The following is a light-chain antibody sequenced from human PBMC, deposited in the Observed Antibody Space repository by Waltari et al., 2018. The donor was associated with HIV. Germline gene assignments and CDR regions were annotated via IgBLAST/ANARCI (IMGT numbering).Light chain of an antibody. CDR3: CSYSDSGTIL. Sequence: SALTQPPSVSGSPGQSLTISCLGASSDIGSFAYVSWYQQHPDKAPKLILYDVTYRPSGVSGRFSGSRSGSMASLTIAGLQPEDEADYFCCSYSDSGTILFGGGTRVTVL. V-gene: IGLV2-14*03. CDR1: SSDIGSFAY. J-gene: IGLJ2*01. CDR2: DVT.